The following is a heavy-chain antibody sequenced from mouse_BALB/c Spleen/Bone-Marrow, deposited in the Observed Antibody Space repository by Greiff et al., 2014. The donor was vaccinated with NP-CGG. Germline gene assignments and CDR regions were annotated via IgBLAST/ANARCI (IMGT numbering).Heavy chain of an antibody. J-gene: IGHJ4*01. D-gene: IGHD2-3*01. Sequence: EVKLVESGGGLVQPGGSLRLSCATSGFTFTDYHMNWVRQPPGKALEWLGFIRNRANGYTTEFSASVKGRFTISRDNSQSILYLQINTLRAEDSATYYCARYDGYSDNAMDYWGQGTSVTVSS. CDR1: GFTFTDYH. CDR3: ARYDGYSDNAMDY. CDR2: IRNRANGYTT. V-gene: IGHV7-3*02.